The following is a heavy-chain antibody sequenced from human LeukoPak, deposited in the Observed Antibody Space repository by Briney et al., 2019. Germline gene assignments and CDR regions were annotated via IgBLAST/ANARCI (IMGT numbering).Heavy chain of an antibody. V-gene: IGHV3-30*02. CDR3: AKAGFGYYDSSVGGAFDI. D-gene: IGHD3-22*01. CDR1: GFTFSSYG. Sequence: PGGSLRLSCAASGFTFSSYGMHWVRQAPGKGLEWVAFIRYDGSNKYYADSVKGRFTISRDNSKNTLYLQMNSLRAEDTAVYYCAKAGFGYYDSSVGGAFDIWGQGTMVTVSS. CDR2: IRYDGSNK. J-gene: IGHJ3*02.